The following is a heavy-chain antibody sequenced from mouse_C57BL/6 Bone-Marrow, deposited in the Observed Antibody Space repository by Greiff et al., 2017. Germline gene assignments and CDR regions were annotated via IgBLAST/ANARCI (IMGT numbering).Heavy chain of an antibody. J-gene: IGHJ4*01. CDR2: IYPGDGDT. V-gene: IGHV1-82*01. CDR3: ARITQITSEGAMDD. CDR1: GYAFSSSW. D-gene: IGHD1-1*01. Sequence: QVQLQQSGPELVKPGASVKISCKASGYAFSSSWMHWVKQRPGKGLEWIGRIYPGDGDTNYNGKFKGKATLTADKSSSTAYMQLSSLTSEDSAVYFCARITQITSEGAMDDWGQGTSVAVSS.